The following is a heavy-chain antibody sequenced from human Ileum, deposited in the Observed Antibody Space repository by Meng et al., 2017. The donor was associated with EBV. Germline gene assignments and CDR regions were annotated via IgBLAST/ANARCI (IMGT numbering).Heavy chain of an antibody. J-gene: IGHJ4*02. V-gene: IGHV4/OR15-8*02. CDR1: VGSISSDYW. CDR3: VRGGTYYLSY. Sequence: QGPVRGSAPGLGKLSETLSLACGISVGSISSDYWWSWVRQSPEKGLEWIGEMYPTGPTYYNPSLKGRVSISIDKSKNQLSLKLNSVTAADTAVYYCVRGGTYYLSYWGQGSLVTVSS. D-gene: IGHD1-26*01. CDR2: MYPTGPT.